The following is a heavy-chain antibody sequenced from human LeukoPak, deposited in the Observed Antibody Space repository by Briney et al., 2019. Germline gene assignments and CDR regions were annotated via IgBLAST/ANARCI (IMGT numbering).Heavy chain of an antibody. CDR3: QRITIFGVVIDFGY. CDR2: ISVNNGNT. V-gene: IGHV1-18*01. J-gene: IGHJ4*02. D-gene: IGHD3-3*01. CDR1: GYAFSFYG. Sequence: DSVKVSCKASGYAFSFYGINWVRQAPGQGLEWMGFISVNNGNTHYAEKFQGRVTMATDTSTSTAYLEVRSLRSDDTAVYYCQRITIFGVVIDFGYWGPGTLVTVSS.